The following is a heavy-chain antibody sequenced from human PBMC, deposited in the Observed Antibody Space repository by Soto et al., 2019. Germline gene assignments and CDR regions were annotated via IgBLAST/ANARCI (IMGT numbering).Heavy chain of an antibody. Sequence: SETLSLTCTVSGGSISSGDYYWSWIRQPPGKGLEWIGYIYYSGSTYYNPSLKSRVTISVDTSKNQFSLKLSSVTAADTAVYYCARGHYDFWSGYFNWFDPWGQGTLVTVSS. CDR1: GGSISSGDYY. D-gene: IGHD3-3*01. CDR2: IYYSGST. CDR3: ARGHYDFWSGYFNWFDP. V-gene: IGHV4-30-4*01. J-gene: IGHJ5*02.